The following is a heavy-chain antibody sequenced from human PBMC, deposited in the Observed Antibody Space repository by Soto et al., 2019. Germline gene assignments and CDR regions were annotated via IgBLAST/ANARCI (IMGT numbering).Heavy chain of an antibody. CDR1: GFTFNDYA. J-gene: IGHJ4*02. D-gene: IGHD6-13*01. CDR3: ARGSSGYISSWYYFDY. Sequence: GGSLRLSCAASGFTFNDYALSWVRQAPGKGLEWVATISGIGGSTYLADSVKGRLSISRDNSKNTVSLLMNSLRAEDTAVYFCARGSSGYISSWYYFDYWGRGTLVTVSS. CDR2: ISGIGGST. V-gene: IGHV3-23*01.